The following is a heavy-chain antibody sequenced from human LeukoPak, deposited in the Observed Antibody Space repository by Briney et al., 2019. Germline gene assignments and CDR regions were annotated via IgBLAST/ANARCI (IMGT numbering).Heavy chain of an antibody. V-gene: IGHV4-39*02. J-gene: IGHJ4*02. CDR2: IYYSGST. Sequence: PSETLSLTCTVSGGSISSSAHYWGWIRQPPGKGLEWIGSIYYSGSTYYNSSLKSRVTISLDTSKNQFSMKLSSVTAADTAVYYCAREGSSSWYNFDYWGQGTLVTVFS. CDR3: AREGSSSWYNFDY. CDR1: GGSISSSAHY. D-gene: IGHD6-13*01.